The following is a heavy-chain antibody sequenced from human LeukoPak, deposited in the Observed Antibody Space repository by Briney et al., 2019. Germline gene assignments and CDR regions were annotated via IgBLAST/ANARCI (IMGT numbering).Heavy chain of an antibody. CDR1: GFTFSSYS. J-gene: IGHJ4*02. V-gene: IGHV3-21*01. Sequence: GGSLRLSCAASGFTFSSYSMNWVRQAPGKGLEWVSSISSSSSYIYYADSVKGRFTISRDNSKNTLYLQMNSLRAEDTAVYYCAKDREPSDYDFWSGYYTDGFDYWGQGTLVTVSS. CDR2: ISSSSSYI. D-gene: IGHD3-3*01. CDR3: AKDREPSDYDFWSGYYTDGFDY.